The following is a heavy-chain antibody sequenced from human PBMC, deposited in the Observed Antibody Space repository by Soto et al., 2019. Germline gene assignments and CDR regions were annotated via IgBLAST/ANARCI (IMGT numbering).Heavy chain of an antibody. CDR2: IYHSGST. D-gene: IGHD6-19*01. J-gene: IGHJ4*02. Sequence: SETLSLTCAVSGGSISISNWWSWVRQPPGKGLEWIGEIYHSGSTNYNPSLKSRVTISVDKSKNQFSLKLSSVTAADTAVYYCARDPYSSGWYFDYWGQGTLVTVSS. CDR1: GGSISISNW. V-gene: IGHV4-4*02. CDR3: ARDPYSSGWYFDY.